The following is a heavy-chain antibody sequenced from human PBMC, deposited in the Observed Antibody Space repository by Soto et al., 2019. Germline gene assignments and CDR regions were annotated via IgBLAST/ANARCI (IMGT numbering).Heavy chain of an antibody. J-gene: IGHJ4*02. D-gene: IGHD6-13*01. CDR1: GGSISSYY. CDR3: ARDLQSSSST. CDR2: IYYSGSN. V-gene: IGHV4-59*01. Sequence: QVQLQESGPGLVKPSETLSLTCTVSGGSISSYYWSLIRQPPGKGLEWIVYIYYSGSNNYNPYLTRRVTLSVDTSKNQLSLKLSSVTAADTAVYYCARDLQSSSSTWGQGTLVTVSS.